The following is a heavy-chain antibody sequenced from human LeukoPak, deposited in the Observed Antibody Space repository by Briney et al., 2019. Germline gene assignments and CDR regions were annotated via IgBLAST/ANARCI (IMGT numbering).Heavy chain of an antibody. CDR2: INPSGGST. CDR3: ASLLDYYYYGMDV. Sequence: ASVKVSCKASGYTFTSYYMHWVRQAPGQGLEWMGIINPSGGSTSYAQKFQGRVTITADKSTSTAYMELSSLRSEDTAVYYCASLLDYYYYGMDVWGQGTTVTVSS. CDR1: GYTFTSYY. J-gene: IGHJ6*02. V-gene: IGHV1-46*01. D-gene: IGHD2-15*01.